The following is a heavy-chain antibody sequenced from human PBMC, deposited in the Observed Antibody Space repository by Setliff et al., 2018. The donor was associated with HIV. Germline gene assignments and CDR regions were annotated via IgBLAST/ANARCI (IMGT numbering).Heavy chain of an antibody. CDR2: IYYTGRT. Sequence: SETLSLTCTVSGGSISSYDYNWGWIRQPPGKGLEWIANIYYTGRTYYDPSLKSRVTISVDTSKNQFSLKVTSLTAANTAVYYCARYRRGAEWFDPWGQGTLVTVSS. CDR1: GGSISSYDYN. J-gene: IGHJ5*02. CDR3: ARYRRGAEWFDP. V-gene: IGHV4-39*01. D-gene: IGHD1-26*01.